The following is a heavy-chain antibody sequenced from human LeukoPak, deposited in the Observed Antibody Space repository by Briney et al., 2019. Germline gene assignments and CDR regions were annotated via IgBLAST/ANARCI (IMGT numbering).Heavy chain of an antibody. CDR2: INPYSGDT. D-gene: IGHD6-13*01. CDR1: GYTFTGYH. J-gene: IGHJ4*02. CDR3: ARDQGSLTRSWYTGY. V-gene: IGHV1-2*06. Sequence: ASVKVSCKASGYTFTGYHIHWVRQAPGQGLEGMARINPYSGDTNFAQKFQGRVTMTRDTSITTAYMDLSSLTPDDTAVYFCARDQGSLTRSWYTGYWGQGTQVTVSS.